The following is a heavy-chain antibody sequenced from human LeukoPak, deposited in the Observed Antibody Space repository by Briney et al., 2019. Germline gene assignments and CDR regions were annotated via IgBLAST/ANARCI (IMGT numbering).Heavy chain of an antibody. D-gene: IGHD1-1*01. Sequence: PGGSLKLSCAASGFTFSGSAMQWVRQASGKGLEWVGRIRSKANNYATVYAVSVEGRFTISRDDSKNTAYLQMNSLETEDTAVYYCSRDELDLWGQGTLVTVSS. CDR3: SRDELDL. CDR1: GFTFSGSA. CDR2: IRSKANNYAT. J-gene: IGHJ4*02. V-gene: IGHV3-73*01.